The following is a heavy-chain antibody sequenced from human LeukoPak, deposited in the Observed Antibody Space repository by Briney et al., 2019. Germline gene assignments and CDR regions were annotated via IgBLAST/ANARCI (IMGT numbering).Heavy chain of an antibody. D-gene: IGHD3-22*01. V-gene: IGHV3-30-3*01. Sequence: GGSLRLSCAASGFTFSSYAMRWVRQAPGKGLEWVAVISYDGSNKYYADSVKGRFTISRDNSKNTLYLQMNSLRAEDTAVYYCAKVRYDSSGYQSPYFDYWGQGILVTVSS. J-gene: IGHJ4*02. CDR2: ISYDGSNK. CDR3: AKVRYDSSGYQSPYFDY. CDR1: GFTFSSYA.